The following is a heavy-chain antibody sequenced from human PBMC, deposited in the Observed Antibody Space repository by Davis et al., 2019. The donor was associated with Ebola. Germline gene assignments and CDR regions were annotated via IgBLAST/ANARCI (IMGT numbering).Heavy chain of an antibody. CDR2: IIPILGIA. J-gene: IGHJ4*02. D-gene: IGHD6-13*01. V-gene: IGHV1-69*04. CDR1: GGTFSSYT. CDR3: ARDSNSWSFDY. Sequence: SVKVSCKASGGTFSSYTISWVRQAPGQGLEWMGRIIPILGIANYAQKFQGRVTITADKFTSTVYMELSSLRSEDTAVYYCARDSNSWSFDYWGQGTLVTVSS.